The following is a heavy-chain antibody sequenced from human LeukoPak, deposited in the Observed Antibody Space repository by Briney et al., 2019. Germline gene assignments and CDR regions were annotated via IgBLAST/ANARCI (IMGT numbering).Heavy chain of an antibody. CDR3: ARGDGYNYWEY. CDR2: IYVGGST. J-gene: IGHJ4*02. Sequence: PGGSLRLSCAASGFTVSSYYMSWVRQAPGKGLEWVSVIYVGGSTYYADSVRGRFTISRDISKNALYLQMNSLRDEDTAVYYCARGDGYNYWEYWGQGTLVTVSS. V-gene: IGHV3-53*01. D-gene: IGHD5-24*01. CDR1: GFTVSSYY.